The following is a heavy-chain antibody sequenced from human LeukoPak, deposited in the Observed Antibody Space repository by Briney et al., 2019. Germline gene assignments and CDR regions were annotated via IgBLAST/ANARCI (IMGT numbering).Heavy chain of an antibody. J-gene: IGHJ4*02. D-gene: IGHD3-9*01. CDR2: ISWNSGDI. V-gene: IGHV3-9*01. CDR1: GFNFNDFA. CDR3: AKDGDILTGYLN. Sequence: PGGSLRLSCAASGFNFNDFAMHWVRQAPGKGLEWVSAISWNSGDIVYADSVKGRFTISRDNAKKSLYLQMHSLRAEDTALYYCAKDGDILTGYLNWGQGTLVTVSS.